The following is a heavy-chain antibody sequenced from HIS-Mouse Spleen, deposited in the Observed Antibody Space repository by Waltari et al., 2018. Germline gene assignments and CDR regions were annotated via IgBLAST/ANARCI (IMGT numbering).Heavy chain of an antibody. J-gene: IGHJ4*02. CDR2: ISSSSSYI. V-gene: IGHV3-21*01. Sequence: EVQLVESGGGLVKPGGSLRLSCAASGFPFSSYSMNWVRKAPGKGLEWVSSISSSSSYIYYADSVKGRFTISRDNAKNSLYLQMNSLRAEDTAVYYCARVSLYYDFWSGYYGFDYWGQGTLVTVSS. D-gene: IGHD3-3*01. CDR3: ARVSLYYDFWSGYYGFDY. CDR1: GFPFSSYS.